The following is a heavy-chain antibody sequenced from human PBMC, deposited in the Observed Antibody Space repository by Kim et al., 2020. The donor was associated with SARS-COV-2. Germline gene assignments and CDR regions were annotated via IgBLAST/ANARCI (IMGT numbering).Heavy chain of an antibody. CDR3: AREPGGPALWFDP. D-gene: IGHD3-16*01. CDR2: IYYSGNT. CDR1: GGSISSYY. V-gene: IGHV4-59*13. Sequence: SETLSLTCTVSGGSISSYYWSWIRQPPGKGLEWIGYIYYSGNTNYNPSLKSRVTISVDTSKNQFSLKLSSVTAADTAVYYCAREPGGPALWFDPWGQATL. J-gene: IGHJ5*02.